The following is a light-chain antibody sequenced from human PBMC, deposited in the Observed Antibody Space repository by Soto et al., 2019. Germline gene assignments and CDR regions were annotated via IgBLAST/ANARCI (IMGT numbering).Light chain of an antibody. CDR2: EVT. CDR3: SSYAGTDNLYV. J-gene: IGLJ1*01. Sequence: QSVLTQPPSASGSPGQSVTISCTGTSSDVGGYNYVSWYQQHPGKAPKLMIYEVTKRPSGVPDRFSGSKSASTASLTVSGLQAEDEADYYCSSYAGTDNLYVFGTGTKLTVL. CDR1: SSDVGGYNY. V-gene: IGLV2-8*01.